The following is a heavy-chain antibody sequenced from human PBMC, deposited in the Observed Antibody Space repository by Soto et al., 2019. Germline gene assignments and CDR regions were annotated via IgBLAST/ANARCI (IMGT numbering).Heavy chain of an antibody. CDR3: ALVGGPLVD. J-gene: IGHJ4*02. CDR1: GFALRKSGVG. CDR2: IYWNDDK. V-gene: IGHV2-5*01. D-gene: IGHD2-8*02. Sequence: KRAESGKVIGPCSGFALRKSGVGVGWIRQPPGKALEWLALIYWNDDKRYSPSLKSRLTITKDTSKNQVVLTMTNMDPVDTATYYCALVGGPLVDWGQGTLVTVSS.